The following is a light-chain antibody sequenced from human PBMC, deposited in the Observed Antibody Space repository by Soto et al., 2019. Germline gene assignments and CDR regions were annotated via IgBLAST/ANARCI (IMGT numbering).Light chain of an antibody. CDR1: QSISTY. J-gene: IGKJ2*01. CDR3: QQSYSIPYV. CDR2: AAS. V-gene: IGKV1-39*01. Sequence: DTQMTQSPSYLSASVGDRVTITCRASQSISTYVNWYQQKPGKAPQLLIHAASSLQGGVPSRFSGSGSGTDFTLTISSLHPEDFATYYCQQSYSIPYVFGQATKLEIE.